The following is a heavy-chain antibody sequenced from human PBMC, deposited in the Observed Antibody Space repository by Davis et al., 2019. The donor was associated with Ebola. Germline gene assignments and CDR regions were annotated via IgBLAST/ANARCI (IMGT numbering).Heavy chain of an antibody. Sequence: GESLKISCAASGFSFSNYWMSWVRQAPGKGLEWVANIDQDGSEKYFVDSVKGRFTISRDNAKNSLYLQMNNLRAEDTAIYYCAKDDYGDYFDAFEFWGHGTVVAVS. D-gene: IGHD4-17*01. J-gene: IGHJ3*01. V-gene: IGHV3-7*03. CDR3: AKDDYGDYFDAFEF. CDR1: GFSFSNYW. CDR2: IDQDGSEK.